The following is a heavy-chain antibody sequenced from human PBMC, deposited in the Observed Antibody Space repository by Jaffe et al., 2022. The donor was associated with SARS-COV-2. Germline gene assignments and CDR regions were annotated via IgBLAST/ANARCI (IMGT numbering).Heavy chain of an antibody. D-gene: IGHD3-10*01. CDR2: IYYSGST. Sequence: QLQLQESGPGLVKPSETLSLTCTVSGGSISSSSYYWGWIRQPPGKGLEWIGSIYYSGSTYYNPSLKSRVTISVDTSKNQFSLKLSSVTAADTAVYYCARSGRKIFFDYWGQGTLVTVSS. CDR1: GGSISSSSYY. CDR3: ARSGRKIFFDY. V-gene: IGHV4-39*01. J-gene: IGHJ4*02.